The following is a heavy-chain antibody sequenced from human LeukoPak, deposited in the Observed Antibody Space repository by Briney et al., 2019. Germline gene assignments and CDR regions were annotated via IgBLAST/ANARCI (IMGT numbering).Heavy chain of an antibody. CDR1: GYSFVYYG. J-gene: IGHJ4*02. D-gene: IGHD6-19*01. Sequence: GASVKVSCKASGYSFVYYGLGWVRQAPGQGLEWMGWISPDTGNRHYAENFQGRATMTTDTSISTAYMELSGLTSDDTAVYYCARGGSGWSRDYWGQGTLVSVSS. V-gene: IGHV1-18*01. CDR3: ARGGSGWSRDY. CDR2: ISPDTGNR.